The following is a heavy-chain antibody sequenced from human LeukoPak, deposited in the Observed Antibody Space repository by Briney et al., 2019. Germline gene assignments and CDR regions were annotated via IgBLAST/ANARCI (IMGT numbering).Heavy chain of an antibody. CDR2: IRFDGSNQ. V-gene: IGHV3-30*02. J-gene: IGHJ4*02. Sequence: GGSPRLSCAASGFTFRSFGMHLVRQAPGKGLEWVAFIRFDGSNQYYADSVKGRFTISRDNSNNTLFLQMNSLRVDDTAVYFCAKGYGESHFDSWGQGTLDTVSS. D-gene: IGHD4/OR15-4a*01. CDR3: AKGYGESHFDS. CDR1: GFTFRSFG.